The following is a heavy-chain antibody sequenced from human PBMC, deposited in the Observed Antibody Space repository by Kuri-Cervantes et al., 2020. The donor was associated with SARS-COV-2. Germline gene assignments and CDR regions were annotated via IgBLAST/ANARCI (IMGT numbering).Heavy chain of an antibody. V-gene: IGHV3-21*01. Sequence: GGSLRLSCAASGFTFSSYSMNWVRQAPGKGLEWVSSISSSSSYIYYADSVKGRFTISRDNAKNSLYLQMNSLRAEDTAVYYCARADLYSSGWYAKTYYFDYWGQGTLVTVSS. CDR1: GFTFSSYS. J-gene: IGHJ4*02. D-gene: IGHD6-19*01. CDR3: ARADLYSSGWYAKTYYFDY. CDR2: ISSSSSYI.